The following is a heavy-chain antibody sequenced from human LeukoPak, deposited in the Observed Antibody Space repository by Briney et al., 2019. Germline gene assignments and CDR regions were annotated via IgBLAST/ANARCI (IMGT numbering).Heavy chain of an antibody. Sequence: PGGSLRLSCAASGFTFSTYAMSWVRQAPGRGLEWVSAVSDIGSGTYYADSVKGRFTISRDNSKNTLYLQMTSLRAEDTALYYCAKGKGSSGWYDWGQGTLVTVSS. CDR2: VSDIGSGT. V-gene: IGHV3-23*01. J-gene: IGHJ4*02. CDR1: GFTFSTYA. D-gene: IGHD6-19*01. CDR3: AKGKGSSGWYD.